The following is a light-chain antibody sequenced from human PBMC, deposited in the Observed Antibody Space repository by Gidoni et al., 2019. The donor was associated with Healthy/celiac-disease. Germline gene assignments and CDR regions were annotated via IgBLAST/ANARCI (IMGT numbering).Light chain of an antibody. CDR2: LGS. Sequence: DITMTQSPLSLPVTPREPASIPCRSSPSLLHSNGYNYLDWYLQKPGQAPQLLIYLGSNRASGVPDRFSGSGSGTDFTLKISRVEAEDVGVYYCMQAQQTPLTFGGGTKVEIK. J-gene: IGKJ4*01. V-gene: IGKV2-28*01. CDR3: MQAQQTPLT. CDR1: PSLLHSNGYNY.